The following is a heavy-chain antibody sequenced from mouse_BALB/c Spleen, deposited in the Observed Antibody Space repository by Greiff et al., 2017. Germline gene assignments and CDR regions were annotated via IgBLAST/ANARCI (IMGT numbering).Heavy chain of an antibody. CDR2: IYPGNSDT. CDR1: GYSFTSYW. V-gene: IGHV1-5*01. J-gene: IGHJ3*01. Sequence: VQLQQSGTVLARPGASVKMSCKASGYSFTSYWMHWVQQRPGQGLEWIGAIYPGNSDTSYNQKFKGKAKLTAVTSASTAYMELSSLTNEDSAVDYCTRGKVYYDYDDRWFAYWGQGTLVTVSA. D-gene: IGHD2-4*01. CDR3: TRGKVYYDYDDRWFAY.